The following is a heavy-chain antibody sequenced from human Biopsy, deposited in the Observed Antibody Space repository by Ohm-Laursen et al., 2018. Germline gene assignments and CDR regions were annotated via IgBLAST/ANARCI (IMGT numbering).Heavy chain of an antibody. CDR2: INPKSGGT. J-gene: IGHJ4*02. Sequence: ASVKVSCKASGYTFTGYYLHWVRQAPGQGLEWMGWINPKSGGTHYLEKFRGRVTMTRDTSISTAYMEVSSLRSDDTAVYYCAIDGNDFLTDYLKIDQWGQGTLVTVS. V-gene: IGHV1-2*02. D-gene: IGHD3-9*01. CDR1: GYTFTGYY. CDR3: AIDGNDFLTDYLKIDQ.